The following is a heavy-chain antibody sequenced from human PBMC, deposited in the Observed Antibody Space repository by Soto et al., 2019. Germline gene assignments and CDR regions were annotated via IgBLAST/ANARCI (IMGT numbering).Heavy chain of an antibody. Sequence: QVQLVQSGAAVKKPGSSVKVSCKASGGTFSSYAISWVRQAPGQGLEWMGGIIPIFGTANYAQKFQGRVTITADESTSTAYMELSSLRSEDTAVYYCARSSKPPALYYYYGMDVWGQGTTVTVSS. J-gene: IGHJ6*02. CDR3: ARSSKPPALYYYYGMDV. V-gene: IGHV1-69*01. CDR2: IIPIFGTA. CDR1: GGTFSSYA. D-gene: IGHD4-4*01.